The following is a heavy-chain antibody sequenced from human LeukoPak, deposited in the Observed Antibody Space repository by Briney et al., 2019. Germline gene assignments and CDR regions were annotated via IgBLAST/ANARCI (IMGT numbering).Heavy chain of an antibody. Sequence: GASVKVSCKASGYTFTSYGISWVRQAPGQGLEWMGWISAYNGNTNYAQKLQGRVTMTTDTSTSTAYMELWSLRSDDTAVYYCARGWVRGVIAYYYYGMDVWGKGTTVTVSS. D-gene: IGHD3-10*01. V-gene: IGHV1-18*04. CDR3: ARGWVRGVIAYYYYGMDV. CDR2: ISAYNGNT. CDR1: GYTFTSYG. J-gene: IGHJ6*04.